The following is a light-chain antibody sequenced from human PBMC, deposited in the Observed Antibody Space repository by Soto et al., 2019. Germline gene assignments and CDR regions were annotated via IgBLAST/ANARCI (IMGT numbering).Light chain of an antibody. J-gene: IGLJ3*02. CDR2: DVS. Sequence: QSALTQPRSVSGSPGQSVTISCTGTSSDVGGYNYVSWYQQHPGKAPKLMIYDVSKRPSGVPDRFSGSKSGNTASLTISGLQAEDEADYYCCSYAGSYTRVFGGGIKVTVL. CDR3: CSYAGSYTRV. CDR1: SSDVGGYNY. V-gene: IGLV2-11*01.